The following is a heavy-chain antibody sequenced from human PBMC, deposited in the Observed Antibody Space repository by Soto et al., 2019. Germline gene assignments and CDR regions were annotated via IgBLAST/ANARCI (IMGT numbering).Heavy chain of an antibody. V-gene: IGHV3-74*01. D-gene: IGHD1-1*01. J-gene: IGHJ4*02. Sequence: PGGSLRLSCAVSGFTFSAYWMHCLRQVPGKGLTWVSLISDDGSTATYADSVKGRFVISRDNAKNSLYLEMNTLRADDSGLYYCARGPRVSSTGTRAQWGRGTLVTVSS. CDR2: ISDDGSTA. CDR1: GFTFSAYW. CDR3: ARGPRVSSTGTRAQ.